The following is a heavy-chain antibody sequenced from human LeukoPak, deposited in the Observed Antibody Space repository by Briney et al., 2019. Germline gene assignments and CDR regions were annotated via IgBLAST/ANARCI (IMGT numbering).Heavy chain of an antibody. Sequence: GRSLRLSCATSGFTVGSDWMSWVRLAPGRGLEWGANIKYDGSEKHYVDSLKGRFTISRDNAKNSLYLQISRLRVEDTAVYYCARRGWFGELFPANFWGQGALVTVSS. J-gene: IGHJ4*02. CDR3: ARRGWFGELFPANF. CDR2: IKYDGSEK. D-gene: IGHD3-10*01. V-gene: IGHV3-7*01. CDR1: GFTVGSDW.